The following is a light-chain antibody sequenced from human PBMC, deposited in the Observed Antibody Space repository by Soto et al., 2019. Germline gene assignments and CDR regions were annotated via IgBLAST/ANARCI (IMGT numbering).Light chain of an antibody. CDR2: EVS. CDR3: NSYTSISALYV. V-gene: IGLV2-14*01. CDR1: SSDIGAYKY. J-gene: IGLJ1*01. Sequence: QSVLTQPASVSGSPGQSITISCTGTSSDIGAYKYVSWYQQHPGKAPKLILYEVSNRPSGVSNRFSGFKSGNTASLTITGLQAEDEADYYCNSYTSISALYVFGTGTKLTVL.